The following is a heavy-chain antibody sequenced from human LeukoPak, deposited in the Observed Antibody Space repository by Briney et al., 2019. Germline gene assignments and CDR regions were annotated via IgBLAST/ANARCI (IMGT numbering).Heavy chain of an antibody. CDR1: GFTFSSYA. J-gene: IGHJ4*02. D-gene: IGHD3-22*01. CDR2: ISYDGSNK. Sequence: GGSLRLSCAASGFTFSSYAMHWVRQAPGKGLEWVAVISYDGSNKYYADSVKGRFTISRDNSKNTLYLQMNSLRAEATAVYYCVAQPTADSSGYYYFDYWGQGTLVTVSS. V-gene: IGHV3-30*04. CDR3: VAQPTADSSGYYYFDY.